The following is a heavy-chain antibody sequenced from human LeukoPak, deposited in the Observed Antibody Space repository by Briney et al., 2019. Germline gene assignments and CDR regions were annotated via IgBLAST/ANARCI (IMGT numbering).Heavy chain of an antibody. CDR1: GFTFDDYA. CDR2: ISWNSGSI. V-gene: IGHV3-9*01. CDR3: ARRSGIAAARYYFDY. D-gene: IGHD6-13*01. J-gene: IGHJ4*02. Sequence: GRSLRLSCAASGFTFDDYAMHWVRQAPGKGLEWVSGISWNSGSIGYADSVKGRFTISRDNAKNSLYLQMNSLRAEDTALYYCARRSGIAAARYYFDYWGQGTLVTVSS.